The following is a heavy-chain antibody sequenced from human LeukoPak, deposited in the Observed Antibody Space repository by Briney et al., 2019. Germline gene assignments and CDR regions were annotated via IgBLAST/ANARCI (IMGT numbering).Heavy chain of an antibody. J-gene: IGHJ4*02. CDR1: GYTFTSYA. Sequence: ASVKVSCKASGYTFTSYAMNWVRQAPGQGLEWMGWIDTNTGNPTYAQGFTGRFVFSLDTSVSTACLQISSLKAEDTAVYYCARQAYCGGDCYSFDYWGQGTLVTVSS. D-gene: IGHD2-21*02. CDR3: ARQAYCGGDCYSFDY. V-gene: IGHV7-4-1*02. CDR2: IDTNTGNP.